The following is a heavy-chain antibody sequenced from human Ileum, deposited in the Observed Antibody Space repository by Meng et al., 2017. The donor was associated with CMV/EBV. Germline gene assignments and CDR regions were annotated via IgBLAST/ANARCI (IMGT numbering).Heavy chain of an antibody. D-gene: IGHD6-13*01. J-gene: IGHJ5*02. CDR2: INPKSGGT. Sequence: SCKASGYTFTDYYIHWVRQAPGQGLEWMGWINPKSGGTNYEQKFQGRVTMTRDTSFRIVYMDLSSLKSDDTAVYYCARGVGSSWFDPWGQGTLVTVSS. V-gene: IGHV1-2*02. CDR1: GYTFTDYY. CDR3: ARGVGSSWFDP.